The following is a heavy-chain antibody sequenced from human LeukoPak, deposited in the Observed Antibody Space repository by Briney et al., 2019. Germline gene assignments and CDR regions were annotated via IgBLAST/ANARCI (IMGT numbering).Heavy chain of an antibody. J-gene: IGHJ5*02. D-gene: IGHD1-7*01. CDR3: AKKALIGSTSRTWFDP. Sequence: PGGSLRLSCAASGFTLSSYAMNWVRQAPGKGLEWVSTISGSGGSTYYADPVKGRFTIPRDNSKNTLYLQMNSLRAEDTAVYYCAKKALIGSTSRTWFDPWGQGTLVTVSS. CDR1: GFTLSSYA. V-gene: IGHV3-23*01. CDR2: ISGSGGST.